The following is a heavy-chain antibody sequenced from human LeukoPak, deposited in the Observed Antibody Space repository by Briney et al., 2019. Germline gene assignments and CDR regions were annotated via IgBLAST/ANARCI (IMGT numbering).Heavy chain of an antibody. CDR1: GFTFSSYA. CDR3: AKDYYFDY. V-gene: IGHV3-23*01. CDR2: ISGSGGST. Sequence: GGSLRLSCAASGFTFSSYAMTWVRQAPGKGLEWVSAISGSGGSTYYADSVKGRFTSRDNSKNTLYLQMNSLRAEDTAVYYCAKDYYFDYWGQGTLVTVSS. J-gene: IGHJ4*02.